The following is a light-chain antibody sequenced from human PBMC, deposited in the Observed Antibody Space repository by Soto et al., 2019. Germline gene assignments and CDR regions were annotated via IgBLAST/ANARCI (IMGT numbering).Light chain of an antibody. V-gene: IGLV2-14*01. J-gene: IGLJ1*01. CDR2: DVT. CDR1: SSDVGGYNS. CDR3: SSFTSSITYV. Sequence: QCVLTQPASVSGSRGQSITISCTVTSSDVGGYNSVSWYRQDPGKAPKLMIYDVTNRPSGVSNRFSGSKSGNTASLTISGLQAEDEADYYCSSFTSSITYVFGTGTKVTVL.